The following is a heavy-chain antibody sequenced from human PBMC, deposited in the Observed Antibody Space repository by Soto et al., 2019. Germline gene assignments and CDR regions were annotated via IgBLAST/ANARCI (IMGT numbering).Heavy chain of an antibody. D-gene: IGHD2-21*02. V-gene: IGHV1-2*02. Sequence: AAVKVSCKASGYTFTGYYMHWVRQAPGQGLEWMGWINPNSGGTNYAQKFQGRVTMTRDTSISTAYMELSRLRSDDTAVYYCASPTLAYCGGDCYLDYWGQGTLVTVSS. J-gene: IGHJ4*02. CDR3: ASPTLAYCGGDCYLDY. CDR1: GYTFTGYY. CDR2: INPNSGGT.